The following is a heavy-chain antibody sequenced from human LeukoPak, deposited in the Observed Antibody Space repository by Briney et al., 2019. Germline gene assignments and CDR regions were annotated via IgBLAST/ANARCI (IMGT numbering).Heavy chain of an antibody. D-gene: IGHD6-19*01. J-gene: IGHJ4*02. CDR3: ARDRKSSGLPFDY. CDR1: GFTFSSYW. CDR2: INTDGSST. Sequence: GGSLRLSCAASGFTFSSYWMHWVGQAPGKGLVWVSRINTDGSSTSYADSVKGRFTISRDNAKNTLYLQMNSLRDEDTAVYHCARDRKSSGLPFDYWGQGTLVTVSS. V-gene: IGHV3-74*01.